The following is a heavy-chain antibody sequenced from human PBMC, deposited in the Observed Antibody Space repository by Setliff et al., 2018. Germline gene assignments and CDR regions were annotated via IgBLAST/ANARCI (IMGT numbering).Heavy chain of an antibody. CDR1: GFSFSRHW. V-gene: IGHV3-7*01. CDR3: GRDRRGVETH. Sequence: GGSLRLSCVVSGFSFSRHWMSWVRQAPGKGLEWVADIKQDGSTKYYVDSVKGRFTISRDNAKSSLFLQMKNLRPEDSAVYYCGRDRRGVETHWGQGTLVTVSS. J-gene: IGHJ4*02. CDR2: IKQDGSTK. D-gene: IGHD1-1*01.